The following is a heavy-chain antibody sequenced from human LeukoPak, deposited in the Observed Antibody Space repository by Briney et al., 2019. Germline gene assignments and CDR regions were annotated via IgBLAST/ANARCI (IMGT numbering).Heavy chain of an antibody. J-gene: IGHJ4*02. D-gene: IGHD3-22*01. V-gene: IGHV1-3*01. Sequence: ASVKVSCKASVYTFTSYAMHWARQAPGQRLEWMGWINAGNGNTKYSQKFQGRVTITRDTSASTAYMELSSLRSEDTAVYYCARDQYGGIYYYDSSGYLPYYWGQGTLVTVSS. CDR1: VYTFTSYA. CDR3: ARDQYGGIYYYDSSGYLPYY. CDR2: INAGNGNT.